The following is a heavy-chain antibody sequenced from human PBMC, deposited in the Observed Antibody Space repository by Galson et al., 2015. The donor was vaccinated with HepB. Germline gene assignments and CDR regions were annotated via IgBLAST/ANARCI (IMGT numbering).Heavy chain of an antibody. CDR2: ISGSGGST. Sequence: SLRLSCAASGFTFSSYAMSWVRQAPGKGLEWVSAISGSGGSTYYADSVKGRFTISRDNSKNTLYLQMNSLRAEDTAVYYCAKDHLEVWELLRYYYFDYWGQGTLVTVSS. D-gene: IGHD1-26*01. CDR1: GFTFSSYA. V-gene: IGHV3-23*01. CDR3: AKDHLEVWELLRYYYFDY. J-gene: IGHJ4*02.